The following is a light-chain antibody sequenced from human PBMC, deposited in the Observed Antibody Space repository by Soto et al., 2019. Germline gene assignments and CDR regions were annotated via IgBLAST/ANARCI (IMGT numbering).Light chain of an antibody. V-gene: IGLV7-46*01. Sequence: AVVTQEPSLTVSPGGTITLTCGSSTGPVTSNHYPYWFQQGPGQAPRTLIYDTSNKHSWTPARFSGSLLGGKAALTLSGAQPEDEAEYYCLLFYSGLSVFGGGTKLTVL. CDR2: DTS. CDR1: TGPVTSNHY. CDR3: LLFYSGLSV. J-gene: IGLJ3*02.